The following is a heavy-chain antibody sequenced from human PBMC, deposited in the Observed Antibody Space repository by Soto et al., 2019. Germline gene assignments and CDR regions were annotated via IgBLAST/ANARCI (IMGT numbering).Heavy chain of an antibody. V-gene: IGHV4-30-4*01. D-gene: IGHD3-16*01. CDR1: GGSISSSSYY. CDR3: ARVTFTPNWFDS. CDR2: VYYRGSI. Sequence: SETLSLTCTVSGGSISSSSYYWSWIRQAPGKGLELIGYVYYRGSIYYTPSFESRVSISIDTSKNQFSLRLTSVTAADSAVYFCARVTFTPNWFDSWGQGVLVTVSS. J-gene: IGHJ5*01.